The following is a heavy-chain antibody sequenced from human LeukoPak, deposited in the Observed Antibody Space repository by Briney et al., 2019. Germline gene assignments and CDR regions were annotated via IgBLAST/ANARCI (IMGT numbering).Heavy chain of an antibody. V-gene: IGHV4-59*01. J-gene: IGHJ3*02. CDR2: IYYSGSA. Sequence: SETLSLTCTVSGGSINYYYWSWIRQPPGKGLEWIGYIYYSGSANHNPSLKSRVSISVDTSKNHFSLKLSSVTAADTAVYYCARATQGAFDIWGQGTMVTVSS. CDR1: GGSINYYY. CDR3: ARATQGAFDI.